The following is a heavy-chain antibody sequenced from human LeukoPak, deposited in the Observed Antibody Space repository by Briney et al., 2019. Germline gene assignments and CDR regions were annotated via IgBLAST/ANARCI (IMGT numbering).Heavy chain of an antibody. CDR2: IYYSGST. CDR3: ARDSGLLWFGEFLFDY. CDR1: GGSISSYY. J-gene: IGHJ4*02. Sequence: SETLSLTCTVSGGSISSYYWSWIRQPPGKGLEWIGYIYYSGSTNYNPSLKSRVTISVDTSKNQFSLKLSSVTAADTAVYYCARDSGLLWFGEFLFDYWGQGTLVTVSS. D-gene: IGHD3-10*01. V-gene: IGHV4-59*12.